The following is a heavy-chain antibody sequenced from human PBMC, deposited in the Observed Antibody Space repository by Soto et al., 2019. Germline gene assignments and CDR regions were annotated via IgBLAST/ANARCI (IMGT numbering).Heavy chain of an antibody. Sequence: QVQLQQWGAGLLKPSETLSLTCAVYGGSFSGYYWSWIRQPPGKGLEWIGEINHSGSTNYNPSLNGLVTISVDTSKNQFPLRLSSVTAADTAVYYCARAGGEIVVVVAATHWFDPWGQGTLVTVSS. V-gene: IGHV4-34*01. CDR3: ARAGGEIVVVVAATHWFDP. CDR2: INHSGST. J-gene: IGHJ5*02. D-gene: IGHD2-15*01. CDR1: GGSFSGYY.